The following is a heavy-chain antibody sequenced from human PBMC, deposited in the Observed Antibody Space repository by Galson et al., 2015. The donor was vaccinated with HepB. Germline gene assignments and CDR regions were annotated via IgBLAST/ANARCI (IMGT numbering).Heavy chain of an antibody. V-gene: IGHV4-59*01. CDR1: GGSISSYY. J-gene: IGHJ4*02. Sequence: QVQLQESGPGLVKPSETLSLTCTVSGGSISSYYWSWIRQPPGKGLEWIGYIYYSGSTNYNPSLKSRVTISVDTSKNQFSLKLSSVTAADTAVYYCARGEKPGIAAAGTEFDYWGQGTLVTVSS. D-gene: IGHD6-13*01. CDR3: ARGEKPGIAAAGTEFDY. CDR2: IYYSGST.